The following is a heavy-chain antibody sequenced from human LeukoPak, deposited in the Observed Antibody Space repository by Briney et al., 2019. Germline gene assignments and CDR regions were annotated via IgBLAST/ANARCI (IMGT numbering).Heavy chain of an antibody. CDR2: ISSNGGST. D-gene: IGHD3-22*01. CDR3: AKDSSVFHYDSRNFDY. CDR1: GFTFSSYA. J-gene: IGHJ4*02. Sequence: PGGSLRLSCAASGFTFSSYAMHWVRQAPGKGLEYVSGISSNGGSTYYANSVKGRFTISRDNSKNTLYLQMGSLRAEDTAVFYCAKDSSVFHYDSRNFDYWGQGTLVTVSS. V-gene: IGHV3-64*01.